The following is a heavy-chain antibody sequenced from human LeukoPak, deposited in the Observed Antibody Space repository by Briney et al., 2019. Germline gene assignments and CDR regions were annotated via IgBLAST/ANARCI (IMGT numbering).Heavy chain of an antibody. Sequence: ASVKVSCKASGYTFTGYYMHWVRQAPGQGLEWMGWINPNSGGTNYAQKFQGRVTMTRDTSISTAYMELSRLRSDDTAVYYCARGEYYYVSGSYYGFDYWGQGALVTVSS. CDR1: GYTFTGYY. CDR2: INPNSGGT. D-gene: IGHD3-10*01. V-gene: IGHV1-2*02. J-gene: IGHJ4*02. CDR3: ARGEYYYVSGSYYGFDY.